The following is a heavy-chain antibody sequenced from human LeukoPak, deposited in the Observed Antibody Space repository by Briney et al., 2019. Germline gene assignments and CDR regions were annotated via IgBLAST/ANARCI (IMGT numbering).Heavy chain of an antibody. D-gene: IGHD3-16*01. J-gene: IGHJ4*02. CDR1: GGSFSGYY. CDR2: INHSGST. V-gene: IGHV4-34*01. Sequence: PSETLSLTCAVYGGSFSGYYWSWIRQLPGKGLEWIGEINHSGSTNYNPSLKSRVTISVDTSKNQFSLKLSSVTAADTAVYYCARRGGLKDYWGQGTLVTVSS. CDR3: ARRGGLKDY.